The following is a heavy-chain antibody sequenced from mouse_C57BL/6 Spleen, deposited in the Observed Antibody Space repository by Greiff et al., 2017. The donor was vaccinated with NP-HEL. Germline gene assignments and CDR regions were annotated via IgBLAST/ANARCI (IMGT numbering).Heavy chain of an antibody. D-gene: IGHD2-4*01. CDR1: GFTFSDYY. CDR2: INYDGSST. Sequence: EVMLVESEGGLVQPGSSMKLSCTASGFTFSDYYMAWVRQVPEKGLEWVANINYDGSSTYYLDSLKSRFIISRDNAKNILYLQMSSLKSEDTATYYCARYYDYDGGLAMDYWGQGTSVTVSS. V-gene: IGHV5-16*01. CDR3: ARYYDYDGGLAMDY. J-gene: IGHJ4*01.